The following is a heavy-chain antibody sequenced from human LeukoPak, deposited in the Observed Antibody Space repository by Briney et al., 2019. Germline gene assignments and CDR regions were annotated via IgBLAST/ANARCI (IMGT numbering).Heavy chain of an antibody. CDR2: IYYSGSA. V-gene: IGHV4-30-4*01. CDR1: GGSISSGDYY. D-gene: IGHD5-18*01. Sequence: SETLSLTCTVSGGSISSGDYYWSWLRQPPGKGLEWLGYIYYSGSAYYNPSLKSRVTISVDTSKNQFSLKLSSVTAADTAVYYCARARYSYGSNFDYWGQGTLVTVSS. J-gene: IGHJ4*02. CDR3: ARARYSYGSNFDY.